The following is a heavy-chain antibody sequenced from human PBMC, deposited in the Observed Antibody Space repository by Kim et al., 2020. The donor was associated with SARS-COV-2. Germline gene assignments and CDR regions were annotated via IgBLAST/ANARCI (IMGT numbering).Heavy chain of an antibody. Sequence: SETLSLTCTVSGGSISSGGYYWSWIRQHPGKGLEWIGYIYYSGSTYYNPSLKSRVTISVDTSKNQFSLKLSSVTAADTAVYYCARDRLYYYDSSGYFDYWGQGTLVTVSS. D-gene: IGHD3-22*01. J-gene: IGHJ4*02. CDR3: ARDRLYYYDSSGYFDY. CDR1: GGSISSGGYY. V-gene: IGHV4-31*03. CDR2: IYYSGST.